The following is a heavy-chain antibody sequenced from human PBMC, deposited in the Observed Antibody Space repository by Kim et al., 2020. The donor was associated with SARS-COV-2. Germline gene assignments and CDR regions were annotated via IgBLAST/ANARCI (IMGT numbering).Heavy chain of an antibody. CDR2: IYYSGST. CDR1: GGSISSYC. CDR3: ARRGAATGSYYIYY. V-gene: IGHV4-59*08. J-gene: IGHJ4*02. D-gene: IGHD3-22*01. Sequence: SETLSLTCTVSGGSISSYCWSWIRQPPGKGLEWIGYIYYSGSTSYNPSLKSRVTISVDTSKNQFSLNLSSVTAADTAVYYCARRGAATGSYYIYYWGQGT.